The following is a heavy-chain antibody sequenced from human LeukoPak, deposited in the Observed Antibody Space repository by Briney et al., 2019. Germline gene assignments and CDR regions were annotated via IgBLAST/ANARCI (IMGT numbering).Heavy chain of an antibody. CDR1: GFTFNNYA. J-gene: IGHJ4*02. Sequence: GGSLRLSCAASGFTFNNYAMSWVRQAPGKGLEWVSSISGSGGSTYHADSVKGRFTISRDNSKNTLYLQMNSLRAEDTAVYYCARNPRGFFAPKNPYYYDSSGYYPDEYWGQGTLVTVSS. CDR2: ISGSGGST. CDR3: ARNPRGFFAPKNPYYYDSSGYYPDEY. V-gene: IGHV3-23*01. D-gene: IGHD3-22*01.